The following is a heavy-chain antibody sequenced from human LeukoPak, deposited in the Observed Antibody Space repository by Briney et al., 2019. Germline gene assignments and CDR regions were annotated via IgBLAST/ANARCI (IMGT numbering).Heavy chain of an antibody. V-gene: IGHV3-21*01. CDR2: ISSSSSYI. J-gene: IGHJ6*02. D-gene: IGHD1-26*01. CDR3: AREGATRGYYYYYGMDV. Sequence: GGSLRLSCAASGFTFSSYSMNWVRQAPGKGLEWVSSISSSSSYIYYADSVKGRFTISRDNVKNSLYLQMNSLRAEDTAVYYCAREGATRGYYYYYGMDVWGQGTTVTVSS. CDR1: GFTFSSYS.